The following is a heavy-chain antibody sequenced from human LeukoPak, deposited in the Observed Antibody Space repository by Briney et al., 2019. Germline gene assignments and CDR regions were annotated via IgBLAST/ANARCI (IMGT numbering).Heavy chain of an antibody. D-gene: IGHD3-3*01. CDR1: GGSISSGDYY. J-gene: IGHJ3*02. CDR2: IYYSGST. Sequence: SETLSLTCTVSGGSISSGDYYWSWIRQPPGKGLEWIGYIYYSGSTYYNLSLKSRVTISVDTSKNQFSLKLSSVTAAATAVYYCARSNFYYDFWSGYFPDAFDIWGQGTMVTVSS. V-gene: IGHV4-30-4*08. CDR3: ARSNFYYDFWSGYFPDAFDI.